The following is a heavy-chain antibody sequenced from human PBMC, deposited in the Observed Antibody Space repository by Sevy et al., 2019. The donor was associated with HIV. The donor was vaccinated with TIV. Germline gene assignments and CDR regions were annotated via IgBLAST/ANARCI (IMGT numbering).Heavy chain of an antibody. V-gene: IGHV3-49*03. CDR1: GFTFGDYA. CDR2: IRSKDYGGAT. D-gene: IGHD3-22*01. Sequence: GGSLRLSCTGSGFTFGDYAMSWFRQAPEMGLEWVGFIRSKDYGGATEYAASVKGRFTISRDDSKSIADLQMNSLKTEDTAVYYCTRGYYYDSSGYSDYWGQGTLVTV. CDR3: TRGYYYDSSGYSDY. J-gene: IGHJ4*02.